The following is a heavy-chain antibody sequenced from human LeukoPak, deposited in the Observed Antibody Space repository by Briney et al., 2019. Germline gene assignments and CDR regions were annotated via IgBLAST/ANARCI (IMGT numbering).Heavy chain of an antibody. CDR1: GYTFTSYY. V-gene: IGHV1-46*01. CDR3: VRGTTSRLNNQCCHNMDV. Sequence: ASVKVSCKASGYTFTSYYMHWVRQAPGQGLEWMGIINPSGGSTTYAQKFQGRVTMTRDTSTSTVYMELSSLRSEDTAVYYCVRGTTSRLNNQCCHNMDVWGQGTTVTVS. D-gene: IGHD1-1*01. J-gene: IGHJ6*02. CDR2: INPSGGST.